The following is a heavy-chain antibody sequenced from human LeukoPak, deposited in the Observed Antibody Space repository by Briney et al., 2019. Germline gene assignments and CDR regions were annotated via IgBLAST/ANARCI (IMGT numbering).Heavy chain of an antibody. CDR2: IIPILGIA. D-gene: IGHD4-11*01. V-gene: IGHV1-69*04. CDR1: GGTFSSYA. CDR3: TFWGTTVTTVDY. J-gene: IGHJ4*02. Sequence: ASVKVSCKASGGTFSSYAISWVRQAPGQGLEWMGRIIPILGIANYAQEFQGRVTITADKSTSTAYMELSSLRSEDTAVYYCTFWGTTVTTVDYWGQGTLVTVSS.